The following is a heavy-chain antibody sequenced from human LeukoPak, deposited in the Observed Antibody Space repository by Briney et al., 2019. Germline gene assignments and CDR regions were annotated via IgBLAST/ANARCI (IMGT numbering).Heavy chain of an antibody. J-gene: IGHJ4*02. CDR2: IHYSGST. D-gene: IGHD1-1*01. V-gene: IGHV4-61*01. CDR3: ARTGSTGGY. Sequence: SETLSLTCTVSGGSVSGGNYYCSWVRQAPGKGLEWIVYIHYSGSTVYNPSLKRRVTMSIDTSKNQFSRKQSSVSPADTAVYYCARTGSTGGYWGQGTLVSVSS. CDR1: GGSVSGGNYY.